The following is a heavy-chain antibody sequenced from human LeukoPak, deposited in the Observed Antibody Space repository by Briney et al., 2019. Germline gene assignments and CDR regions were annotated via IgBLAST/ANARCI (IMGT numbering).Heavy chain of an antibody. V-gene: IGHV3-74*01. J-gene: IGHJ4*02. CDR1: GFTFSSYW. Sequence: GGSLRLSCAASGFTFSSYWMHWFRQAPGKGLVWVSRIKTDGRTTGYADSVRGRFTISRDNAKNTLYLQMNGLRAEDTAVYYCAKDLTWNTADYWGQGTLVTVSS. D-gene: IGHD1/OR15-1a*01. CDR3: AKDLTWNTADY. CDR2: IKTDGRTT.